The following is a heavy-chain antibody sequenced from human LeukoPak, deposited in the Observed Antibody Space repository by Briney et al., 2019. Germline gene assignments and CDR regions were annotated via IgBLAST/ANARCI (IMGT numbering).Heavy chain of an antibody. J-gene: IGHJ3*02. V-gene: IGHV3-30-3*01. CDR3: AREASPYSSSWFRTRIDAFDI. D-gene: IGHD6-13*01. Sequence: GGSLRLSCAASRFTFSSYAMHWVRQAPGKGLEWVAVISYDGSNKYYADSVKGRFTISRDNSKNTLYLQMNSLRAEDTAVYYCAREASPYSSSWFRTRIDAFDIWGQGIMVTVSS. CDR2: ISYDGSNK. CDR1: RFTFSSYA.